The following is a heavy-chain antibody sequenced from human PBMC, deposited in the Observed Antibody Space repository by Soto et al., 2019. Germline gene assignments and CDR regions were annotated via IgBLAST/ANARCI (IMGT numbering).Heavy chain of an antibody. CDR2: IYHSGSA. J-gene: IGHJ4*02. D-gene: IGHD6-19*01. V-gene: IGHV4-39*01. CDR1: GGSISSSSYY. Sequence: QLQLQESGPGLVKPSETLSLTCTVSGGSISSSSYYWGWIRQPPGKGLEWIGNIYHSGSAYYNPSLKSRVTISVDTSKNQFSLKLSSVTAADMAVYYCAIIKPSSGWYYFDYWGQGTLVTVSS. CDR3: AIIKPSSGWYYFDY.